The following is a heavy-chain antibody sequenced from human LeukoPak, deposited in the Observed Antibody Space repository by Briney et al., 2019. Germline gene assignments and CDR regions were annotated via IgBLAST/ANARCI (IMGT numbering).Heavy chain of an antibody. Sequence: GGSLRLSCAASGFTFSDYWMTWVRQAPGKGLEWVANIKQDGSDKHYVDSVKGRFIISRDNAKNSLYLQMNSLRAEDTAVYYCARAGYTYITLYCWGQGTLVTVSS. CDR2: IKQDGSDK. V-gene: IGHV3-7*01. CDR1: GFTFSDYW. CDR3: ARAGYTYITLYC. J-gene: IGHJ4*02. D-gene: IGHD5-18*01.